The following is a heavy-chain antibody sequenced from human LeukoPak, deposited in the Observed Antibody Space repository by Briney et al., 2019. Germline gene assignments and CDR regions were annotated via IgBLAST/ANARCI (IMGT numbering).Heavy chain of an antibody. V-gene: IGHV3-7*01. CDR2: IKQDGSEK. Sequence: QPGGSLRLSCAASGFTFSSYWMSWVRQAPGKGLEWVANIKQDGSEKYYVDSVKGRFTISRDNAKKSLSLQMNSLRAEDTAVYYCARDLALHSGSSLDAFDIWGQGTMVTVSS. CDR1: GFTFSSYW. J-gene: IGHJ3*02. D-gene: IGHD1-26*01. CDR3: ARDLALHSGSSLDAFDI.